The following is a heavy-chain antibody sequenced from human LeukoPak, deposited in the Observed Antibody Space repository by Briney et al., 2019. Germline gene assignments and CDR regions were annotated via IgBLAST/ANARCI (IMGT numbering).Heavy chain of an antibody. V-gene: IGHV4-34*01. J-gene: IGHJ4*02. CDR2: INHSGST. CDR3: ARGGLQDY. Sequence: SETLSLTCAVYGGSFSGYYWSWIRQPPGKGLEWSGEINHSGSTNYNPSLKSRVTISVDPSKNQFSLKLSSVTAADTAVYYCARGGLQDYWGQGTLVSVFS. CDR1: GGSFSGYY. D-gene: IGHD5-24*01.